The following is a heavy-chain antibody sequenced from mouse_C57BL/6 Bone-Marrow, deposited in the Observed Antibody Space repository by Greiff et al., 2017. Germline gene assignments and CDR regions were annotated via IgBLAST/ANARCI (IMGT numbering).Heavy chain of an antibody. CDR1: GYTFTSYW. J-gene: IGHJ4*01. CDR2: IGPNSGGT. CDR3: ARESMGYYGIGYAMDY. Sequence: QVQLQQPGAELVKPGASVKLSCKASGYTFTSYWMHWVKQRPGRGLEWIGRIGPNSGGTKYNEKFKSKATLTVDKPSSTAYKHRSRLTSEDSAVYYWARESMGYYGIGYAMDYWGQGTSVTVSS. V-gene: IGHV1-72*01. D-gene: IGHD1-1*01.